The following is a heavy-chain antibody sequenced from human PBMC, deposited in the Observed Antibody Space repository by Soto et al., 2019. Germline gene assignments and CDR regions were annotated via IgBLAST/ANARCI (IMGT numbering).Heavy chain of an antibody. CDR1: GFTFSSYG. D-gene: IGHD3-3*01. CDR2: IWSDGSNK. V-gene: IGHV3-33*01. Sequence: GGSLRLSCAASGFTFSSYGMHWVRQAPGKGLEWVAVIWSDGSNKYYADSVKGRFTISRDNSKNTLYLQMNSLRAEDTAVYYCAREWAYDFWSGYFYPRSSYYYGMDVWGQGTTVTVSS. CDR3: AREWAYDFWSGYFYPRSSYYYGMDV. J-gene: IGHJ6*02.